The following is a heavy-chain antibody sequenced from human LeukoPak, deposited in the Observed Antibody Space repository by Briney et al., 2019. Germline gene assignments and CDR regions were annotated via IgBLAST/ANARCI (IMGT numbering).Heavy chain of an antibody. J-gene: IGHJ4*02. D-gene: IGHD4-17*01. V-gene: IGHV1-2*04. CDR3: AFTDYGDHLPPTY. CDR1: GYTFTGYY. CDR2: INPNSGGT. Sequence: ASVKVSCKASGYTFTGYYMHWVRQAPGQGLEWMGWINPNSGGTNYAQKFQGWVTMTRDTSISTAYMELSRLRSDDTAVYYCAFTDYGDHLPPTYWGQGTLVTVSS.